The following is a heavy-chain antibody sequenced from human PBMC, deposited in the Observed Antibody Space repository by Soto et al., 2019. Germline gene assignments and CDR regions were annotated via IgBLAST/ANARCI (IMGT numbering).Heavy chain of an antibody. CDR2: ISYDGSNK. CDR3: ARKRSSGWYDY. V-gene: IGHV3-30-3*01. J-gene: IGHJ4*02. Sequence: QVQLVESGGGVVQPGRSLRLSCAASGFTFSSYAMHWVRQAPGKGLEWVAVISYDGSNKYYADSVKGRFTIPRDNPKNPLYLQMNSLRAEDTAVYYCARKRSSGWYDYWGQGTLVTVSS. D-gene: IGHD6-19*01. CDR1: GFTFSSYA.